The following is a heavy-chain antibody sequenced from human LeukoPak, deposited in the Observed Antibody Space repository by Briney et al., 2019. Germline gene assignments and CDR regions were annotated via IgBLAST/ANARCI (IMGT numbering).Heavy chain of an antibody. CDR2: MNPNSGNT. Sequence: ASVKVSCKASGYTFTSYDINWVRQATGQGLEWMGWMNPNSGNTGYAQKFQGRVTMTRNTSISTAYMELSSLRSDDTAVYYCARERDYGDYGINDAFDIWGQGTMVTVSS. V-gene: IGHV1-8*01. CDR3: ARERDYGDYGINDAFDI. CDR1: GYTFTSYD. J-gene: IGHJ3*02. D-gene: IGHD4-17*01.